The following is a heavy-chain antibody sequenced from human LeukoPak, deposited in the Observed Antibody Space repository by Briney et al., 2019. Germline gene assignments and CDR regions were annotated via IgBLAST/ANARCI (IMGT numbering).Heavy chain of an antibody. CDR1: GGSFSGYY. J-gene: IGHJ6*03. V-gene: IGHV4-34*01. D-gene: IGHD6-19*01. Sequence: SETLSLTCAVYGGSFSGYYWSWIRQPPGKGLEWIGEINHSGSTNYNPSLKSRVTISVDTSKNQFSLKLSSVTAADTAVYFCARTQEAGYSSGRYDSYYYMDVWGKGTTVTISS. CDR3: ARTQEAGYSSGRYDSYYYMDV. CDR2: INHSGST.